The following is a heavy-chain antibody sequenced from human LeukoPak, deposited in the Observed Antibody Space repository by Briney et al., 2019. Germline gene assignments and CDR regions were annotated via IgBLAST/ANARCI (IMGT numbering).Heavy chain of an antibody. Sequence: PSETLSLTCAVSGGSLSSGGYSWSWIRQPPGKGLEWIGYIYHSGSTYYNPSLKSRVTISVDRSKNQFSLKLSSVTAADTAVYYCAREIYDSSGYYYRYFDYWGQGTLVTVSS. CDR3: AREIYDSSGYYYRYFDY. V-gene: IGHV4-30-2*01. CDR1: GGSLSSGGYS. J-gene: IGHJ4*02. D-gene: IGHD3-22*01. CDR2: IYHSGST.